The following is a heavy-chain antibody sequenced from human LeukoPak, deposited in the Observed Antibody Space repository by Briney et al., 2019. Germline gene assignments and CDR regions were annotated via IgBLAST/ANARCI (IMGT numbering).Heavy chain of an antibody. Sequence: ASVKVSCKAPGYTFTGYYMHWVRQAPGQGLEWMGRINPNSGGTNYAQKFQGRVTTTGDTSISTAYMELSRLRSDDTAVYYCATISTAYYFDYWGQGTLVTVSS. D-gene: IGHD5/OR15-5a*01. V-gene: IGHV1-2*06. J-gene: IGHJ4*02. CDR3: ATISTAYYFDY. CDR1: GYTFTGYY. CDR2: INPNSGGT.